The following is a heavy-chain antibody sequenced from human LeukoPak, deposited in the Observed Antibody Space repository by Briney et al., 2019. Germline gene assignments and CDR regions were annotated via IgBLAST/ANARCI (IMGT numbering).Heavy chain of an antibody. CDR1: GYSFTSYW. J-gene: IGHJ4*02. Sequence: GEALKICCKGAGYSFTSYWIAWVRPMPGKGLEWMGIIYPGDSDTRYSPSFQGQVTVSADKSISTAYLQWSSLKASDTAMYYCAREFDSRGYYYLYWGQGTLVTVSS. V-gene: IGHV5-51*01. CDR3: AREFDSRGYYYLY. D-gene: IGHD3-22*01. CDR2: IYPGDSDT.